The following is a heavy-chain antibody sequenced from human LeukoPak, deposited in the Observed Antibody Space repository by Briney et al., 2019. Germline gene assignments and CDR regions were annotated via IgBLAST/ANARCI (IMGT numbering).Heavy chain of an antibody. CDR1: GFTFSSYG. J-gene: IGHJ3*02. CDR3: TTSGTYYDFWSGYPGAFDI. CDR2: ISYDGSNK. D-gene: IGHD3-3*01. V-gene: IGHV3-30*03. Sequence: GGSLRLSCAASGFTFSSYGMHWVRQAPGKGLEWVAVISYDGSNKYYADSVKGRFTISRDNSKNTLYLQMNSLKTEDTAVYYCTTSGTYYDFWSGYPGAFDIWGQGTMVTVSS.